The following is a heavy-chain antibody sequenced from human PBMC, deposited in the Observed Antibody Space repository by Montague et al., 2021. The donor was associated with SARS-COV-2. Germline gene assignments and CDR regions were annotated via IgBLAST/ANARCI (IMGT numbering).Heavy chain of an antibody. J-gene: IGHJ5*02. CDR3: AAQSSGGYCSSSSCYVWFDP. Sequence: SETLSLTCTVSGGSISSSSYYWGWIRQPPGKGLEWIGSIHYSGSTXYNPSLKSRVTISVDTSKKHFSLKLSSVTAADTAVYFCAAQSSGGYCSSSSCYVWFDPWGQGTLVTVSS. D-gene: IGHD2-2*01. CDR1: GGSISSSSYY. CDR2: IHYSGST. V-gene: IGHV4-39*01.